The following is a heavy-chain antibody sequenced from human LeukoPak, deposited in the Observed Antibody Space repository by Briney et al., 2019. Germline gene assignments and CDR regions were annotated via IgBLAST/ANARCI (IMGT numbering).Heavy chain of an antibody. CDR1: GFTFSSSA. D-gene: IGHD1-7*01. CDR3: AKEGKTRNWNYYQAKPVY. Sequence: GGSLRLSCAASGFTFSSSAMNWVRQAPGKGLEWVSAISGSGGSTYYADSVKGRFTISRDNSKNTLYLRMNSLRAEDTAIYYCAKEGKTRNWNYYQAKPVYWGQGTLVTVSS. J-gene: IGHJ4*02. V-gene: IGHV3-23*01. CDR2: ISGSGGST.